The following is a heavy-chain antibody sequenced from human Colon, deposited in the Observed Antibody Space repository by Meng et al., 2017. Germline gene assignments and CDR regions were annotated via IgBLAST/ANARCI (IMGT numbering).Heavy chain of an antibody. CDR3: GRDQGRQLINH. CDR2: VYHRGDT. CDR1: GDSISSDIW. J-gene: IGHJ4*02. V-gene: IGHV4-4*02. Sequence: QVALQESGPGLVQPSGTLPLLCPASGDSISSDIWLSWVRQPPGKGLEWIGEVYHRGDTNYNPSLKSRVVISVDRSKNQFSLNLSSVTAADTAVYYCGRDQGRQLINHWGQGTLVTVSS. D-gene: IGHD1-1*01.